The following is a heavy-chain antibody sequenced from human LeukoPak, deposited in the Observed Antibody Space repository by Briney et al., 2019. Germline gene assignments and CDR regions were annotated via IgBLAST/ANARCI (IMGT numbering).Heavy chain of an antibody. CDR2: IYYSGST. Sequence: PSETLSLTCTVSGGSISSYYWGWIRQPPGKGLEWIGSIYYSGSTYYNPSLKSRVTISVDTSKNQFSLKLSSVTAADTAVYYCARTNPSSGWFKDAFDIWGQGTMVTVSS. D-gene: IGHD6-19*01. J-gene: IGHJ3*02. CDR3: ARTNPSSGWFKDAFDI. CDR1: GGSISSYY. V-gene: IGHV4-39*01.